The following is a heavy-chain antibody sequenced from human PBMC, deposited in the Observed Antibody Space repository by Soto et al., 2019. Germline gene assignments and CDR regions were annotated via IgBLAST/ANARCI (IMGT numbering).Heavy chain of an antibody. D-gene: IGHD3-3*01. Sequence: TLSLTCTVSGGSISSGDYYWSWIRQHPGKGLEWIGYIYYSGTTYYNPSLKSRVTISVDTSKNQFSLKLISVTAADTAVYYCASKYYDFWSGYLPKYYYYYYMDVWGKGTTVTVSS. CDR1: GGSISSGDYY. CDR3: ASKYYDFWSGYLPKYYYYYYMDV. J-gene: IGHJ6*03. CDR2: IYYSGTT. V-gene: IGHV4-30-4*08.